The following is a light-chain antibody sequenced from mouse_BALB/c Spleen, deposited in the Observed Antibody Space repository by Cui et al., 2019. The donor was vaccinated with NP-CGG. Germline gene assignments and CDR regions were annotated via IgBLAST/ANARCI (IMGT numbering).Light chain of an antibody. Sequence: QDVVTQESELTNSPGETVTLTCRSNTGTVTTSNYANWVQEKPDHLFTGLIGGTNNRAPGVPARFSGSLIGDKAALTITGAQTEDEAIYFCALWYSNHWVFGGGTKLTVL. V-gene: IGLV1*01. CDR1: TGTVTTSNY. CDR2: GTN. CDR3: ALWYSNHWV. J-gene: IGLJ1*01.